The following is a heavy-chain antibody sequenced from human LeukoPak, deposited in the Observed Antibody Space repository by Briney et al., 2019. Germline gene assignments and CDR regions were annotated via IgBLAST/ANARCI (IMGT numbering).Heavy chain of an antibody. Sequence: GGSLRLSCAASGFTFSSYAMSWVRQAPGKGLEWVSAISGSGGSTYYADSVKGRFTISRDNSKNTLYLQMNSLRAEDTAVYYCAKDKARGVIPYYFDYWGQGTLVTVSS. CDR2: ISGSGGST. CDR3: AKDKARGVIPYYFDY. D-gene: IGHD3-10*01. J-gene: IGHJ4*02. CDR1: GFTFSSYA. V-gene: IGHV3-23*01.